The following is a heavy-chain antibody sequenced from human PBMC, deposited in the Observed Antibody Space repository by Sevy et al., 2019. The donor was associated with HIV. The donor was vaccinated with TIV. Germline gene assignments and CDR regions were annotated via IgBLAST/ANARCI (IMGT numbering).Heavy chain of an antibody. J-gene: IGHJ4*02. CDR1: GFTFSSYS. CDR2: ISGRGGST. V-gene: IGHV3-23*01. D-gene: IGHD3-10*01. Sequence: GGSLRLSCAASGFTFSSYSMSWVRQAPGKGLEWVSAISGRGGSTSYEDSVKGRFTISRDSSKNTLYLQMNSLRAEDTAVYYCAKDRGKYYGSDFDYWGQGTLVTVSS. CDR3: AKDRGKYYGSDFDY.